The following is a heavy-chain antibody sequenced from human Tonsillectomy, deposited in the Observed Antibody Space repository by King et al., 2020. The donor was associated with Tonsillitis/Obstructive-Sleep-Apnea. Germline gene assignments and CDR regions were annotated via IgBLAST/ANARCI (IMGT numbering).Heavy chain of an antibody. J-gene: IGHJ6*03. CDR1: GDSISSYY. V-gene: IGHV4-59*08. D-gene: IGHD2-15*01. CDR3: ARGGGYYYMDV. Sequence: LQLQESGPGLVKPSETLSLTCTVSGDSISSYYWSWIRHPPGKGLEWIGYIYYSGSTNYNPSLKSRVTISIDTSKNQLSLKLSSVTAADTAVYYFARGGGYYYMDVWGKGTTVTVSS. CDR2: IYYSGST.